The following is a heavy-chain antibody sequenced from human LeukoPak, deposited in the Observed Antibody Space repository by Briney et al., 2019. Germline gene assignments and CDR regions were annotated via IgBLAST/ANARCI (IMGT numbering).Heavy chain of an antibody. V-gene: IGHV3-7*01. J-gene: IGHJ6*03. D-gene: IGHD1/OR15-1a*01. CDR2: IKQDGSEK. Sequence: PGGSLRLSCVASGFTFSIYSMTWVRQAPGKGLEWVANIKQDGSEKYYVDSVKGRFTISRDNAKNSLYLQMNSLRAEDTAVYYCARDGNNYYYYMDVWGKGTTVTVSS. CDR3: ARDGNNYYYYMDV. CDR1: GFTFSIYS.